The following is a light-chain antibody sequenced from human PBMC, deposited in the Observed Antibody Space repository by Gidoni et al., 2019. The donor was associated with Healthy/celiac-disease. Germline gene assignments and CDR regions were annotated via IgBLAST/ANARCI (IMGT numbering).Light chain of an antibody. Sequence: EIVLKQAPGTLSWSPGERATLSCRASQSVSSSYLAWYQQKPGQAPRLLIYGASSRATGIPDRFSGSGSGTDFTLTISRLAPDDFAVYYCQPYGSSPRTFGQGTQVEIK. CDR3: QPYGSSPRT. CDR2: GAS. CDR1: QSVSSSY. V-gene: IGKV3-20*01. J-gene: IGKJ1*01.